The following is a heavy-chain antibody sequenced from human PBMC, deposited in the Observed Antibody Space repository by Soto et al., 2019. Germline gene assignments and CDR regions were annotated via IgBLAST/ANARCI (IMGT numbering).Heavy chain of an antibody. CDR1: GGTFSGYY. V-gene: IGHV4-34*08. Sequence: SETLSLTCAVYGGTFSGYYWSWIRQPPGKGLEWIGEINHSGTTNYNPSLKSRVTISADTSKNQFSLKLSSVTAADTAVYYCATSALRFLEWLPSAPLDYWGQGTLVTSPQ. D-gene: IGHD3-3*01. CDR2: INHSGTT. CDR3: ATSALRFLEWLPSAPLDY. J-gene: IGHJ4*02.